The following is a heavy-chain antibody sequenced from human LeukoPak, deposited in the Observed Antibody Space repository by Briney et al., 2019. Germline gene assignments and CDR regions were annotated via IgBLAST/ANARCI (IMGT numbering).Heavy chain of an antibody. Sequence: GASVKVSCKASGYTFTSYYMHWVRQAPGKGLEWMGGFDPEDGETIYAQKFQGRVTMTEDTSTDTAYMELSSLRSEDTAVYYCATEFVGEVPAAIWRWGFDYWGQGTLVTVSS. CDR2: FDPEDGET. D-gene: IGHD2-2*02. J-gene: IGHJ4*02. CDR1: GYTFTSYY. V-gene: IGHV1-24*01. CDR3: ATEFVGEVPAAIWRWGFDY.